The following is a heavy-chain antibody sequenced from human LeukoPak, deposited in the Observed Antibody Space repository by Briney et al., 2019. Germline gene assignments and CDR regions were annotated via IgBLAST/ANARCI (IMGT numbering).Heavy chain of an antibody. D-gene: IGHD2-15*01. CDR1: GGSISSSSYY. CDR2: IYYSGST. Sequence: SETLSLTCTVSGGSISSSSYYWGWIRQPPGKGLEWIGSIYYSGSTYYNPSLKSRVTISVDTSKNQFSLKLSSVTAADTAVYYCASRPRGGSYYYYYYMDVWGKGTTVTVSS. V-gene: IGHV4-39*07. CDR3: ASRPRGGSYYYYYYMDV. J-gene: IGHJ6*03.